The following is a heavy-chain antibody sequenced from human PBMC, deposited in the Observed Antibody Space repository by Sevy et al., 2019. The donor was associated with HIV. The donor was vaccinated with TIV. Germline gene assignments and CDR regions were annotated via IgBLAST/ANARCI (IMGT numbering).Heavy chain of an antibody. CDR1: GGTFSSYA. Sequence: ASVKVSRKASGGTFSSYAISWVRQAPGQGLEWMGGIIPIFGTANYAQKFQGRVTITADKSTSTAYMELSSLRSEDTAVYYCAVGYCSSTSCLISYYYYYMDVWGKGTTVTVSS. V-gene: IGHV1-69*06. J-gene: IGHJ6*03. D-gene: IGHD2-2*01. CDR2: IIPIFGTA. CDR3: AVGYCSSTSCLISYYYYYMDV.